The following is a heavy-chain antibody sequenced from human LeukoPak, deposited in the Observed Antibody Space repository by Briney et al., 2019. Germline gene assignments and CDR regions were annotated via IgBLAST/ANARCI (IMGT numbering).Heavy chain of an antibody. CDR3: AKPSPVRYYFDY. D-gene: IGHD4-17*01. V-gene: IGHV3-7*01. CDR1: GFTFSSYW. J-gene: IGHJ4*02. CDR2: INEDGTTQ. Sequence: GGSLRLSCAASGFTFSSYWMTWVRQAPGKGLEWVANINEDGTTQYYVDSVKGRFTSSRDNAKNSVYLQMNSLRVEDTAVYYCAKPSPVRYYFDYWGQGTLVTVSS.